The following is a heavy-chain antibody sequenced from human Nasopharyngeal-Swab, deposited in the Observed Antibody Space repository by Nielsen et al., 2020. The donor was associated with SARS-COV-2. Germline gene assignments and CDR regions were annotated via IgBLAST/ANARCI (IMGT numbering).Heavy chain of an antibody. CDR3: AREGFTSGHAGTFDI. V-gene: IGHV3-30*04. D-gene: IGHD6-19*01. J-gene: IGHJ3*02. Sequence: GGSLRLSCDASGFSFRTSPMHWVRQAPDKGLEWVAVIASDGSLYAQYGDPVKGRFTISRDDSKNTLDLQMNSLRHEDTAVYYCAREGFTSGHAGTFDIRGQGTMVTVSS. CDR2: IASDGSLYA. CDR1: GFSFRTSP.